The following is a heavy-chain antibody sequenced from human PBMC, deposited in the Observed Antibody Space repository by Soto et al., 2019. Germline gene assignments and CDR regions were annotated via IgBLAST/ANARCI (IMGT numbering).Heavy chain of an antibody. CDR1: GFTFISYA. Sequence: PGGSLRLSCAASGFTFISYAMSWVRQAPGKGLEWVSAISGSGGSTYYADSVKGRFTISRDNSKNTLYLQMNSLRAEDTAVYYCAKDLHHYDILTGYFNWGQGTLVTVSS. J-gene: IGHJ4*02. V-gene: IGHV3-23*01. D-gene: IGHD3-9*01. CDR3: AKDLHHYDILTGYFN. CDR2: ISGSGGST.